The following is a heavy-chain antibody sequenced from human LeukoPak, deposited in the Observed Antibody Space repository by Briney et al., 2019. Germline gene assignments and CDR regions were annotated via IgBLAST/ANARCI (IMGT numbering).Heavy chain of an antibody. J-gene: IGHJ4*02. V-gene: IGHV4-31*03. CDR2: SYYSGST. CDR1: GGSITSGRYY. D-gene: IGHD3-9*01. CDR3: ARATYDLLTGYYLDS. Sequence: SQTLSLTCSVSGGSITSGRYYWTWIRQYPEKGLEWIGYSYYSGSTHFKPSLKSRATISLDKSKYQFSLNLTSATAADTAVYYCARATYDLLTGYYLDSWGQGTLVTVSS.